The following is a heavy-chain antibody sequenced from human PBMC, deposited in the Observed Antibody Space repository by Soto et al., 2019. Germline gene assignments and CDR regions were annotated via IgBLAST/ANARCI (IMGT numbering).Heavy chain of an antibody. CDR1: GHSFTSYW. CDR2: IYPGDSDT. CDR3: AILPYYYGSGGYSNGFEI. V-gene: IGHV5-51*01. Sequence: GESLKISCKGSGHSFTSYWIAWVRQMPGKGLEWMGIIYPGDSDTRYSPSFQGQVTMSADKSISTAYLQWSSLKASDTAMYYCAILPYYYGSGGYSNGFEIWGQGTMVTVSS. D-gene: IGHD3-10*01. J-gene: IGHJ3*02.